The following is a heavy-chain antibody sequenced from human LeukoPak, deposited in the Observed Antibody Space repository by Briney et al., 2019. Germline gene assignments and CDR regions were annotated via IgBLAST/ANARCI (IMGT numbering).Heavy chain of an antibody. CDR3: ARDWSGNYYTNWFDP. CDR1: GGSISSYY. Sequence: TSETLSLTCTVSGGSISSYYWSWIRQPAGKGLGWIGRIYTSGSTNYNPSLKSRVTMSVDTSKNQFSLKLSSVTAADTAVYYCARDWSGNYYTNWFDPWGQGTLVTVSS. D-gene: IGHD1-26*01. V-gene: IGHV4-4*07. CDR2: IYTSGST. J-gene: IGHJ5*02.